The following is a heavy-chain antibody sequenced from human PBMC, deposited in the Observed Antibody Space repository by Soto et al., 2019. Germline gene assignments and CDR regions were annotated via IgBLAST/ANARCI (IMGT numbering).Heavy chain of an antibody. D-gene: IGHD2-2*01. Sequence: GPPILNPTETLGLPPRVCGLSPSKGSLGVSLILQPPGKALEWLAHILSNDDKSYSTSLKSRLTISKDTSRSQVVLTMTNMDPVDSATYYCAVIKDCSRTDCYLASFDPWGQGTLVTVSS. CDR2: ILSNDDK. J-gene: IGHJ5*02. CDR3: AVIKDCSRTDCYLASFDP. CDR1: GLSPSKGSLG. V-gene: IGHV2-26*01.